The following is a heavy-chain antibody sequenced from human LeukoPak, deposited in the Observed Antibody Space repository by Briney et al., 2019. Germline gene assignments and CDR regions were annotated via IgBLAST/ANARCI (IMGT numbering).Heavy chain of an antibody. CDR1: GFTFSSYW. CDR2: ISSSSSTI. D-gene: IGHD3-10*01. Sequence: GGPLRLSCAASGFTFSSYWMSWVRQAPGKGLEWVSYISSSSSTIYYADSVKGRFTISRDNAKNSLYLQMNSLRAEDTAVYYCARVTMVRGVISDYWGQGTLVTVSS. V-gene: IGHV3-48*04. J-gene: IGHJ4*02. CDR3: ARVTMVRGVISDY.